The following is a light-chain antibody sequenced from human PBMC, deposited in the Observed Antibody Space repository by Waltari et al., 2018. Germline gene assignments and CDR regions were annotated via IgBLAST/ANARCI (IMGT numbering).Light chain of an antibody. J-gene: IGKJ2*01. Sequence: DIQMTQSPSSLSASVGDNVTITCRASQSITLYVDWYQQKPGKAPKLLIYAASTLQTGVPSRFSGSGSGTEFTVTSSSVQSEDFATYYCQQSYKTPYTFGQGTKLEI. CDR2: AAS. CDR1: QSITLY. CDR3: QQSYKTPYT. V-gene: IGKV1-39*01.